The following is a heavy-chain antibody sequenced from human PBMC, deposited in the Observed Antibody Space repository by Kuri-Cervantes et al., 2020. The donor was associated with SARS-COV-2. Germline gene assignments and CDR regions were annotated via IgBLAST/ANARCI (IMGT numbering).Heavy chain of an antibody. CDR1: GYTFTNYF. CDR2: IDPSGGST. CDR3: AGGGRASRFMFEY. D-gene: IGHD3-16*01. V-gene: IGHV1-46*01. Sequence: ASVKVSCKASGYTFTNYFMHWVRQAPGQGLEWMGIIDPSGGSTNYAQNFQGRVTMTRDTSTSTVYMELSSLRSVDTAVYYCAGGGRASRFMFEYLGEGTLVTVSS. J-gene: IGHJ4*02.